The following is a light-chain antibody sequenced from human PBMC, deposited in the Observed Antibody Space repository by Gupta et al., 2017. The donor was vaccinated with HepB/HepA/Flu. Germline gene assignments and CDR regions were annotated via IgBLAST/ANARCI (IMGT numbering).Light chain of an antibody. J-gene: IGKJ4*01. CDR2: DIS. V-gene: IGKV3-11*01. Sequence: EIVLTQSPATLSLSPGERATLSCRASQSVSSYLAWYQQKPGQAPRLLIYDISNTATGIPARFPASGSGTDFSLTISILVPEHLAVYFSHYCHNWANSFGGGTKVEIK. CDR1: QSVSSY. CDR3: HYCHNWANS.